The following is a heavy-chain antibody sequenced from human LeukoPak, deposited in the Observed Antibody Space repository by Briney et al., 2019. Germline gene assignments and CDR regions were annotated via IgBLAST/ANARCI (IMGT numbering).Heavy chain of an antibody. V-gene: IGHV3-30-3*01. Sequence: GRSLRLSCAASGFTFSSHAMHWVRQAPGKGLEWVAVISYDGSNKYYADSVKGRFTISRDNSKNTLYLQMNSLRAEDTAVYYCGPGIAPRGVRDAFDIWGQGTMVTVSS. J-gene: IGHJ3*02. CDR2: ISYDGSNK. CDR1: GFTFSSHA. D-gene: IGHD6-13*01. CDR3: GPGIAPRGVRDAFDI.